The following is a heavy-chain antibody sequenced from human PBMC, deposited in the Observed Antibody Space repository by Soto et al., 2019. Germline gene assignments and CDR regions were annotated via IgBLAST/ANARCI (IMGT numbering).Heavy chain of an antibody. CDR3: ARLWGYPSPFDY. D-gene: IGHD3-16*02. Sequence: GGSPRLSCAASGFTVSSNYMSWVRQAPGKGLEWVSVIYSGGSTYYADSVKGRFTISRDNSKNTLYLQMNSLRAEDTAVYYCARLWGYPSPFDYWGQGTLVTVSS. J-gene: IGHJ4*02. CDR2: IYSGGST. CDR1: GFTVSSNY. V-gene: IGHV3-53*01.